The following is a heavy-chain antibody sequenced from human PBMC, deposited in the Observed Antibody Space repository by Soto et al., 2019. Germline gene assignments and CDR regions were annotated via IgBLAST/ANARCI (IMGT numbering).Heavy chain of an antibody. J-gene: IGHJ4*02. Sequence: GGSLRLSCAASGFTFSSYSMNWVRQAPEKGLEWVSSISSSSSYIYYADSVKGRFTISRDNAKNSLYLQMNSLRAEDTAVYYCARPTIYSSSWYFFDYWGQGTMVTVSS. CDR3: ARPTIYSSSWYFFDY. CDR1: GFTFSSYS. D-gene: IGHD6-13*01. CDR2: ISSSSSYI. V-gene: IGHV3-21*01.